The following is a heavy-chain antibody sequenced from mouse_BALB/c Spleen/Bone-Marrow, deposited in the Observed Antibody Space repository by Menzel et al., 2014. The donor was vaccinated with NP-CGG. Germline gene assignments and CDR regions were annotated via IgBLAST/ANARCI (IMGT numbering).Heavy chain of an antibody. CDR1: GFDFSRYW. CDR3: TRQDYYSYGAY. D-gene: IGHD1-2*01. V-gene: IGHV4-1*02. CDR2: INPDSSTI. Sequence: EVQLQQSGGGLVQPGGSLKLSCAASGFDFSRYWMSWVRQAPGKGLEWIGEINPDSSTINYTPSLKDKFIISRDNAKNTLYLQMSKVRSEDTALYYCTRQDYYSYGAYWGQGTLVTVSA. J-gene: IGHJ3*01.